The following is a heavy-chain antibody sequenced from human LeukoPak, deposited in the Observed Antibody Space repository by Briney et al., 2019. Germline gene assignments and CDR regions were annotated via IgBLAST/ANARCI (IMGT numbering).Heavy chain of an antibody. V-gene: IGHV4-30-2*01. CDR1: GGSVDSSDYY. D-gene: IGHD3-3*01. Sequence: PSQTLSLTCTVSGGSVDSSDYYWTWIRQPPGKGLEWICYISHTGGTYYNSSLLSRVTISLDKSKNQFSLKLSSVTAADTAVYYCARSHPYRYYDFWSGYPWAGYFDYWGQGTLVTVSS. J-gene: IGHJ4*02. CDR2: ISHTGGT. CDR3: ARSHPYRYYDFWSGYPWAGYFDY.